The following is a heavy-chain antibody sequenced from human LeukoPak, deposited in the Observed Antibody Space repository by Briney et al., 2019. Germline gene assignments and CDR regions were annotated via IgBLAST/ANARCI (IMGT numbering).Heavy chain of an antibody. V-gene: IGHV3-30*02. CDR2: IRYDGSDK. CDR3: ARRMRIVGAPEAFDI. CDR1: GFTSSTYG. Sequence: GGSLRLSCSASGFTSSTYGMHWVRQAPGKGLEWVAFIRYDGSDKYYADSVKGRFTISRDNAKNSLYLQMNSLRAEDTAVYYCARRMRIVGAPEAFDIWGQGTMVTVSS. D-gene: IGHD1-26*01. J-gene: IGHJ3*02.